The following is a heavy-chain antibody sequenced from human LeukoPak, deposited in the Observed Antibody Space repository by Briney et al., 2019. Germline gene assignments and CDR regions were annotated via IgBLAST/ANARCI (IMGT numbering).Heavy chain of an antibody. CDR2: ISGSGGST. V-gene: IGHV3-23*01. Sequence: GGSLRLSCAASGFTFSSYEMNWVRQAPGKGLEWVSAISGSGGSTYYADSVKGRFTISRDNSKNTLYLQMNSLRAEDTAVYYCAKVPAAILIPNWFDPWGQGTLVTVSS. D-gene: IGHD2-2*01. CDR3: AKVPAAILIPNWFDP. J-gene: IGHJ5*02. CDR1: GFTFSSYE.